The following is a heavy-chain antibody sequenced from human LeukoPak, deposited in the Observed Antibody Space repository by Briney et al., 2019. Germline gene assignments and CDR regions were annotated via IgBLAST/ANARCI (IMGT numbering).Heavy chain of an antibody. D-gene: IGHD2-2*01. CDR2: INPSGGST. Sequence: ASVKVSCKASGYTFTSYYMHWVRQAPGQGLEWMGIINPSGGSTSYAQKFQGGVTMTRDTSTSTVYMELSSLRSEDTAVYYCARVALVVPAFDPWGQGTLVTVSS. CDR3: ARVALVVPAFDP. CDR1: GYTFTSYY. V-gene: IGHV1-46*01. J-gene: IGHJ5*02.